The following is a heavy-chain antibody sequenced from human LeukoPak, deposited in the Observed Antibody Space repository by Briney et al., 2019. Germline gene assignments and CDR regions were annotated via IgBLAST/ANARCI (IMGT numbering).Heavy chain of an antibody. D-gene: IGHD3-10*01. CDR3: ARDRRYYYGSGSTAYWFDP. J-gene: IGHJ5*02. Sequence: ASVKVSCKASGYTFTGYYMHWVRQAPGQGLEWMGWINLNSGGTNYAQKFQGRVTMTRDTSISTAYMELSRLRSDDTAVYYCARDRRYYYGSGSTAYWFDPWGQGTLVTVSP. CDR2: INLNSGGT. V-gene: IGHV1-2*02. CDR1: GYTFTGYY.